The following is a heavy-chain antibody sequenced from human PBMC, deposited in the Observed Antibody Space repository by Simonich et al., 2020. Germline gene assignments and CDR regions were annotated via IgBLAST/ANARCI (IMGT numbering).Heavy chain of an antibody. Sequence: QVQLQESGPGLVKPSETLSLTCTVSGGSISSYYWSWIQQPPGKGLEWIGYIYFRGSTNDNPSLKSRVTISGDTSKNQFSLKLSSVTAADTAVYYCARHDRWLQFYFDYWGQGTLVTVSS. V-gene: IGHV4-59*08. D-gene: IGHD5-12*01. CDR1: GGSISSYY. CDR3: ARHDRWLQFYFDY. J-gene: IGHJ4*02. CDR2: IYFRGST.